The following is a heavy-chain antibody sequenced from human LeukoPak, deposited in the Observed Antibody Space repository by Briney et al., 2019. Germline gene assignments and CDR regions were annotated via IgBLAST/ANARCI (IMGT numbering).Heavy chain of an antibody. CDR2: ISASGGT. CDR1: GFSYSSYG. J-gene: IGHJ4*02. D-gene: IGHD5-12*01. CDR3: AKDKPVSGYDPVDY. V-gene: IGHV3-23*01. Sequence: GGSLRLSCAASGFSYSSYGMSWVRLAPGRGLEWVSAISASGGTNYADSVKGRFTISRDNAKNTVSLQMNSLRAEDTAVYYCAKDKPVSGYDPVDYWGQGTLVTVSS.